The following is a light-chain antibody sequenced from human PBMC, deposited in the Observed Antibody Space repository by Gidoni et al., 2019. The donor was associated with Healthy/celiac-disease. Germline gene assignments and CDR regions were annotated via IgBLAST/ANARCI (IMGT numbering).Light chain of an antibody. V-gene: IGKV4-1*01. Sequence: IAMTQSPDSLALSLGERATISCKSSQTVLYSSNNKNYLAWYQQKPGQPPKLLIYCASTRESGVPDRFSGSGSGTDFTLTISSLQAEDVAVYYCQQYYSTPNTFGQGTKLEIK. CDR3: QQYYSTPNT. J-gene: IGKJ2*01. CDR1: QTVLYSSNNKNY. CDR2: CAS.